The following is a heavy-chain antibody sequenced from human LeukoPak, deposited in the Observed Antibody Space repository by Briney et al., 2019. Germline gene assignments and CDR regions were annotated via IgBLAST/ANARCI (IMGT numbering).Heavy chain of an antibody. Sequence: PLETLSLTCTVSGGSISSYYWSWIRQPPGKGLEWIGYIYYSGSTNYNPSLKSRVTISVDTSKNQLSLKLSSMTAADTAVYYCARGCSGGSCPPCDIWGQGTMVIV. V-gene: IGHV4-59*01. CDR1: GGSISSYY. CDR3: ARGCSGGSCPPCDI. D-gene: IGHD2-15*01. J-gene: IGHJ3*02. CDR2: IYYSGST.